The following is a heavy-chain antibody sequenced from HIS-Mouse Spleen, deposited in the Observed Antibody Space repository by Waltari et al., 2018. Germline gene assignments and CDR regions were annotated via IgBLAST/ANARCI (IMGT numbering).Heavy chain of an antibody. CDR3: AREIPYSSSWYDWYFDL. CDR1: GGSISSSSYY. V-gene: IGHV4-39*07. J-gene: IGHJ2*01. Sequence: QLQLQESGPGLVKPSETLSPTCTVSGGSISSSSYYWGWIRQPPGKGLEWIGSIYYSGSTYYNPSLTGRVTISVDTSKTQFSLKLSSVTAADTAVYYCAREIPYSSSWYDWYFDLWGRGTLVTVSS. D-gene: IGHD6-13*01. CDR2: IYYSGST.